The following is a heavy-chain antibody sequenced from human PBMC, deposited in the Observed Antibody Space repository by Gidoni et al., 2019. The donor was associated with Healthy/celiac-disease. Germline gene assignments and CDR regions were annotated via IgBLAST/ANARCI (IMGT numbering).Heavy chain of an antibody. D-gene: IGHD3-22*01. CDR1: GYTFTSYD. V-gene: IGHV1-8*01. J-gene: IGHJ6*02. CDR3: ARDHTYYYDSSGYAYGMDV. CDR2: MNTNSGNT. Sequence: QVQLVQSGAEVKKPGASVKVSCQASGYTFTSYDIHWVRQATGQGLAWMGWMNTNSGNTGYAQKFQGRVTMTRNTSIGTAYMELSSLRSEDTAVYYCARDHTYYYDSSGYAYGMDVWGQGTTVTVSS.